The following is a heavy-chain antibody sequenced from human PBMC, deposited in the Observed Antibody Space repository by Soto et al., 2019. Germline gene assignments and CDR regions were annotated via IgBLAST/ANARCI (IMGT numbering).Heavy chain of an antibody. CDR2: IYYSGST. CDR1: GGSISSSSYY. CDR3: ARQAATAMVLLDAFDI. Sequence: QLQLQESGPGLVKPSETLSLTCTVSGGSISSSSYYWGWIRQPPGKGLEWIGSIYYSGSTYYNPSYKSRPHIPGATSKNQCSLKLSSVTAADTAVYYCARQAATAMVLLDAFDIWGQGTMVTVSS. V-gene: IGHV4-39*01. J-gene: IGHJ3*02. D-gene: IGHD5-18*01.